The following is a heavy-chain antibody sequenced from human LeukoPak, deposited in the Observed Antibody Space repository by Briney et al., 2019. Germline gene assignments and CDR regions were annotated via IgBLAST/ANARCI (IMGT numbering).Heavy chain of an antibody. CDR2: IITNYGTT. D-gene: IGHD3-3*01. J-gene: IGHJ4*02. CDR1: GGTFSNYA. Sequence: SVKVSCKASGGTFSNYAISWVRQAPGQGLEWMGGIITNYGTTNYAQKYQGRVTITADGSTTTVYMELSSLRSEDTAVYYCARPRTYYDFWRGYPPFDYWGQGTLVTVSS. CDR3: ARPRTYYDFWRGYPPFDY. V-gene: IGHV1-69*13.